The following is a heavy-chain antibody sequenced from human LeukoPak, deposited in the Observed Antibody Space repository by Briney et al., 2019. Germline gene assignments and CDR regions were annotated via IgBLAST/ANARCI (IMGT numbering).Heavy chain of an antibody. J-gene: IGHJ5*02. Sequence: GASVKVSCKASGGTFSSYTISWVRQAPGQGLEWMGRIIPILGIANYAQKFQGRVTITADKSTSTDYMELSSLRSEDTAVYYCARDGAIAARRTNWFDPWGQGTLVTVSS. V-gene: IGHV1-69*04. CDR1: GGTFSSYT. CDR2: IIPILGIA. CDR3: ARDGAIAARRTNWFDP. D-gene: IGHD6-6*01.